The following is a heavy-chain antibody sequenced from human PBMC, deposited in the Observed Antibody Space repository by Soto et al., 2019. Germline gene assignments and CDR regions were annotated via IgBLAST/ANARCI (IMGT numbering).Heavy chain of an antibody. Sequence: SETLSLTCTVSGGSISGGGYYWNWIRQHPGKGLEWIGYIYYSGSTYYNPSLKSRVTISVDTSKNQFSLKLSSVTAADTAVYYCASVGGWLHSYVSRRYWYFDLWGRGTLVTVSS. CDR1: GGSISGGGYY. CDR3: ASVGGWLHSYVSRRYWYFDL. J-gene: IGHJ2*01. V-gene: IGHV4-31*03. D-gene: IGHD5-12*01. CDR2: IYYSGST.